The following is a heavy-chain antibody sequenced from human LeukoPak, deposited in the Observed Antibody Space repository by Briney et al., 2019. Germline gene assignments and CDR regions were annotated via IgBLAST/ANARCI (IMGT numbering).Heavy chain of an antibody. D-gene: IGHD2-2*01. J-gene: IGHJ3*02. Sequence: GASVKVSCKASGYTFSNYGISWVRQAPGQGLEWMGWISAYNGNTNYAQKLQGRVTMTTDTSTSTAYMELRSLRSEDTAVYYCARDRGVVPAADDAFDIWGQGTMVTVSS. CDR1: GYTFSNYG. V-gene: IGHV1-18*01. CDR2: ISAYNGNT. CDR3: ARDRGVVPAADDAFDI.